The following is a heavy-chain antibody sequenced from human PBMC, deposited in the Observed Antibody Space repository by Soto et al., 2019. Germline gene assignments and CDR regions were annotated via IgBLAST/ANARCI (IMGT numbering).Heavy chain of an antibody. CDR2: INAGNGNT. D-gene: IGHD2-21*01. Sequence: ASAKVSCKASGYTFTSYAMHWLRQAPGQRLEWMGWINAGNGNTKYSQKFQGRVTITRDTSASTAYMELSSLRSDDTAVYYCPRGDDAIDYWGQGTLFPISS. J-gene: IGHJ4*02. CDR1: GYTFTSYA. V-gene: IGHV1-3*01. CDR3: PRGDDAIDY.